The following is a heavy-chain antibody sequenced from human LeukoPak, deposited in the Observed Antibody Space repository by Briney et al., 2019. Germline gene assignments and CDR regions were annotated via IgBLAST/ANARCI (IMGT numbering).Heavy chain of an antibody. CDR3: ARGTMTTVTYYFDC. Sequence: SETLSLTCAVYGGSSSGYYWSWIRQPPGKGLEWIGEINHSGSTNYNPSLKSRVTISVDTSKNQFSLKLSSVTAADTAVYYCARGTMTTVTYYFDCWGQGTLVTVSS. D-gene: IGHD4-17*01. V-gene: IGHV4-34*01. J-gene: IGHJ4*02. CDR2: INHSGST. CDR1: GGSSSGYY.